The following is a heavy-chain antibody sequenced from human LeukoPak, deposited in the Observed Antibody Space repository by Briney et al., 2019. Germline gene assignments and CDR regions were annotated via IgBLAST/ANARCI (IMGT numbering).Heavy chain of an antibody. Sequence: PGGSLRLSCAASGFTFSSYAMSWVRQAPGKGLEWVANIKQDGSEKYYVDSVKGRFTISRDNAKNSLYLQMNSLRAEDTAVYYCARGIDYYDSSGPFDYWGQGTLVTVSS. CDR3: ARGIDYYDSSGPFDY. CDR1: GFTFSSYA. J-gene: IGHJ4*02. V-gene: IGHV3-7*01. CDR2: IKQDGSEK. D-gene: IGHD3-22*01.